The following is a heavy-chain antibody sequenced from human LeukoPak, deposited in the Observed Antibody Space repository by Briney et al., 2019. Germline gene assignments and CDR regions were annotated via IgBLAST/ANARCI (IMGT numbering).Heavy chain of an antibody. CDR2: IYYTGST. J-gene: IGHJ6*02. D-gene: IGHD3-10*01. CDR3: SRGPIVGFGELPPPDV. Sequence: PSQTLSLTCTVSGDSISAGGSHWSWLRQLPGKGLEWIGYIYYTGSTHSNPSLRSRVTISVDTSKNQFSLKLTSMTAADTAVYFCSRGPIVGFGELPPPDVWGQGTTVTVSS. CDR1: GDSISAGGSH. V-gene: IGHV4-31*03.